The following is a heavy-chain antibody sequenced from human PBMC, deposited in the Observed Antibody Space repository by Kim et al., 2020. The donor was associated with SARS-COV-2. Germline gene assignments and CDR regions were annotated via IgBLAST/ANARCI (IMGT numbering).Heavy chain of an antibody. CDR2: IDGDGSGT. Sequence: GGSLRLSCAASGFTFSSHWMYWVRHVPGKGLVWVSRIDGDGSGTNYADSVKGRFTISRDNAKSTLYLQMNSLRADDTAIYFCARDENWSLDYWGQGTLVTVSS. J-gene: IGHJ4*02. V-gene: IGHV3-74*01. CDR3: ARDENWSLDY. D-gene: IGHD1-1*01. CDR1: GFTFSSHW.